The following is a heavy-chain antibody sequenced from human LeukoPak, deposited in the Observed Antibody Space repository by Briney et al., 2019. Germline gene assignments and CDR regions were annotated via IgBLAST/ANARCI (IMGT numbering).Heavy chain of an antibody. CDR3: TKDSRWLQLYIQGAYFDF. J-gene: IGHJ4*02. V-gene: IGHV3-9*01. Sequence: GRSLRLSCAASGFSFDDYAMHWVRQGPGKGLEWVSGISWNSNSIGYADSVKGRFTISRDNAKNYLYLQMNSLRPEDTALYYCTKDSRWLQLYIQGAYFDFWGQGTLVTVSS. CDR1: GFSFDDYA. CDR2: ISWNSNSI. D-gene: IGHD5-24*01.